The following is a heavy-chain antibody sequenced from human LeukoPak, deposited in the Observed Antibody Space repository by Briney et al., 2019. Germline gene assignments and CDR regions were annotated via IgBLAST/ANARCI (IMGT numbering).Heavy chain of an antibody. CDR1: GFTFSSHG. CDR2: ISGSGDYT. D-gene: IGHD5-12*01. Sequence: GGSLRLSCAASGFTFSSHGMSWVRQAPGKGLEWVSTISGSGDYTYYADSVKGRFTISRDNSKNTLYLQMNSLRAEDTAVYYCARYPINYYYYYYMDVWGKGTTVTVSS. CDR3: ARYPINYYYYYYMDV. J-gene: IGHJ6*03. V-gene: IGHV3-23*01.